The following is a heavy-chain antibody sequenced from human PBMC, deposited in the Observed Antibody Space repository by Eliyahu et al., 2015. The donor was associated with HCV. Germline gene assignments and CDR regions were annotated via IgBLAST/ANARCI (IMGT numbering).Heavy chain of an antibody. CDR2: IHYSGST. Sequence: QVQLQESGPGLVKPSETLSLTCTVXGXSITTYYWSWIRQPPGKGLEWIGYIHYSGSTNYNPSLKSRVIISLDTSKNQFSLNLTSVTAADTAVYYCASGGGGIAVAGTGGWFDPWGQGTLVTVSS. V-gene: IGHV4-59*01. CDR1: GXSITTYY. D-gene: IGHD6-19*01. J-gene: IGHJ5*02. CDR3: ASGGGGIAVAGTGGWFDP.